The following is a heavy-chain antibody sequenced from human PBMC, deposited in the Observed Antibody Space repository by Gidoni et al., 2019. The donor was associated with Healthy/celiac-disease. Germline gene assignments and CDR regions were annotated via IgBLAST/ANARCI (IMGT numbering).Heavy chain of an antibody. CDR1: GFTFSSYG. Sequence: QVQLVESGGGVAQPGRSLRLSWPASGFTFSSYGMHWVRQAPGKGLEWVAVIWYDVSNKYYADSVKGRFTISRDNSKNTLYLQMNSLRAEDTAVYYCARDGSGYSSGWYLGYFDYWGQGTLVTVSS. V-gene: IGHV3-33*01. D-gene: IGHD6-19*01. CDR2: IWYDVSNK. CDR3: ARDGSGYSSGWYLGYFDY. J-gene: IGHJ4*02.